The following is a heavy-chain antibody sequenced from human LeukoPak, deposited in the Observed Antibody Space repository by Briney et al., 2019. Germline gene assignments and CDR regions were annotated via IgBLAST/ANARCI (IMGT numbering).Heavy chain of an antibody. CDR1: GFAFSSYW. Sequence: QTGGSLRLSCAASGFAFSSYWMSWVRQAPGKGLEWVANIKQDGSEKYYVDSVKGRFTISRDNAKNSLYPQMNSLRAEDTAVYYCARVSMGTNGVCDYWGQGTLVTVSS. V-gene: IGHV3-7*01. D-gene: IGHD2-8*01. CDR3: ARVSMGTNGVCDY. J-gene: IGHJ4*02. CDR2: IKQDGSEK.